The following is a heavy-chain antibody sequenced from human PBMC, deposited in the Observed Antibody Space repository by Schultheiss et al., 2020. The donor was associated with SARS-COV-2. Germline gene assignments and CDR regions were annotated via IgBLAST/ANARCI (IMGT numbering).Heavy chain of an antibody. Sequence: GGSLRLSCAVSGFNFVDRAMHWIRQVPGKGLEWVSATSGGGGSTYYADSVMGRFTISRDNAKNSLYLQMNSLRAEDTAVYYCARDAWHRYYYYGMDVWGQGTTVTVSS. CDR3: ARDAWHRYYYYGMDV. V-gene: IGHV3-23*01. CDR1: GFNFVDRA. J-gene: IGHJ6*02. CDR2: TSGGGGST.